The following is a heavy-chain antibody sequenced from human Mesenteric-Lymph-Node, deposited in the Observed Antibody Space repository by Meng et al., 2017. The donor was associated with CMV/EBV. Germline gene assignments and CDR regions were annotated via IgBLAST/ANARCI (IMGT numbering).Heavy chain of an antibody. V-gene: IGHV4-4*01. D-gene: IGHD2-8*02. Sequence: TCAASGDCISGNLWWSWVRQPPGKGREWIGEISYSGSTKYNPSLQSRVTISSDTTNNRFSLRLNSVTAADTGVYFCARSPGFWSLDYWGRGTLVTVSS. CDR3: ARSPGFWSLDY. CDR1: GDCISGNLW. J-gene: IGHJ4*02. CDR2: ISYSGST.